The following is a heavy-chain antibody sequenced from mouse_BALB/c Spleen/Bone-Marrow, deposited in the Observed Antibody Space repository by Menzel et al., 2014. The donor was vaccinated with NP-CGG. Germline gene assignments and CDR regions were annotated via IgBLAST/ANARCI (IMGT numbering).Heavy chain of an antibody. V-gene: IGHV1-9*01. Sequence: QVQLKESGAELMKPGASVKISCKATGYTFSSYWIEWVKQRPGHGLEWIGEILPGSGGTNYNEKFKGKATFTADTSSNTAYMQLNSLTSEDSAVYYCARSVDYWGQGTSVTVSS. CDR3: ARSVDY. CDR2: ILPGSGGT. CDR1: GYTFSSYW. J-gene: IGHJ4*01.